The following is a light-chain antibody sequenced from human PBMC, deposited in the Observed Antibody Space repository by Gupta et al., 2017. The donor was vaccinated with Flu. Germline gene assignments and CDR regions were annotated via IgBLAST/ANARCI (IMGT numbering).Light chain of an antibody. CDR1: TGGIASNF. CDR2: EDN. CDR3: HSYDTKSQV. J-gene: IGLJ3*02. V-gene: IGLV6-57*01. Sequence: NFMLTQPGSLSESPGKTVTISCTRSTGGIASNFVQWYQQRPGRPPTTVIYEDNRRPSGVPDRFSGSIDSSSTSASLTISGLKAEDEADYYCHSYDTKSQVFGGGTRLTVL.